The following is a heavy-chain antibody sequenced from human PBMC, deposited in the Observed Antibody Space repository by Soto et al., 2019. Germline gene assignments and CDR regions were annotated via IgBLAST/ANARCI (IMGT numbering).Heavy chain of an antibody. Sequence: GASVKVSCKVSGYTLTELSMHWVRQAPGKGLEWMGGFDPEDGETIYAQKFQGRVTMTEDTSTDTAYMELSSLRSEDTAVYYCAPTLGYCISTSCPLNWFDPWGQGTLVTVSS. V-gene: IGHV1-24*01. D-gene: IGHD2-2*01. CDR2: FDPEDGET. CDR1: GYTLTELS. CDR3: APTLGYCISTSCPLNWFDP. J-gene: IGHJ5*02.